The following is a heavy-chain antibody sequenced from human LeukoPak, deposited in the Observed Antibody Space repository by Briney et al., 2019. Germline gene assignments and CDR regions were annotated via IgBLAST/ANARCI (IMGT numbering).Heavy chain of an antibody. CDR2: INQDGSEK. CDR1: GFTFSNYW. D-gene: IGHD6-19*01. CDR3: VAGDFDY. Sequence: GGSLRLSCAASGFTFSNYWMSWVRQAPGKGLEWVANINQDGSEKYYVDSVKGRFTISRDNAKNSLYLLMNSLRAEDTAVYWAVAGDFDYWGQGTLVTVSS. J-gene: IGHJ4*02. V-gene: IGHV3-7*01.